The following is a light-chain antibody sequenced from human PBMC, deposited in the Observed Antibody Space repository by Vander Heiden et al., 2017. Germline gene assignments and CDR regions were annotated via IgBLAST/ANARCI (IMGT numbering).Light chain of an antibody. CDR3: QQYNSS. Sequence: DIQMPQSLSTLPASVGDRVTITCRASQSVSNWLAWYQQKPGKAPKLLIYKASSLESGVPSRFSGSGSGTEFTLTITSLQPDDFATYYCQQYNSSFGGGTKVEIK. CDR2: KAS. CDR1: QSVSNW. V-gene: IGKV1-5*03. J-gene: IGKJ4*01.